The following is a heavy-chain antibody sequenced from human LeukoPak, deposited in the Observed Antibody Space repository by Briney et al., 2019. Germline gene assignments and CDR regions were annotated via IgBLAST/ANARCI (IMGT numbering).Heavy chain of an antibody. Sequence: GASVKVSCKASRDTFINNVISWLRQVPGHGLEWMGGIIPIFGSAAYAQKFQGRVTITADESTGTAYMDLSSLRSEDTAVYYCARSPEYAYYMDVWGKGTTVTISS. CDR2: IIPIFGSA. J-gene: IGHJ6*03. D-gene: IGHD2/OR15-2a*01. V-gene: IGHV1-69*13. CDR3: ARSPEYAYYMDV. CDR1: RDTFINNV.